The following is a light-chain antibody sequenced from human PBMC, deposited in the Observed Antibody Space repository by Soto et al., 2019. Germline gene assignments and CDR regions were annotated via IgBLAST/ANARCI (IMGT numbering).Light chain of an antibody. Sequence: EIVLTQSPGTLSLSPGERATLSCRASQSVGRSSLAWYQQKPGQAPRLLIYGASSRATGIPDRFSVSGSGTDFTLTISRLEPEDFAVYYCQQYGSSPRLTFGGGTRVET. CDR1: QSVGRSS. J-gene: IGKJ4*01. CDR2: GAS. V-gene: IGKV3-20*01. CDR3: QQYGSSPRLT.